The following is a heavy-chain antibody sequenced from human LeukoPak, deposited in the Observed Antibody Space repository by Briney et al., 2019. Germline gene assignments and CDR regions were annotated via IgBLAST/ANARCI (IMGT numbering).Heavy chain of an antibody. CDR1: GGSISSYY. CDR3: ARGGSGWFGELLPNYYYYYMDV. V-gene: IGHV4-59*01. J-gene: IGHJ6*03. D-gene: IGHD3-10*01. Sequence: PSETLSLTCTVSGGSISSYYWSWIRQPPGKGLEWIGYIYYSGSTNYNPSLKSRVTISVDTSKNQFSLKLSSVTAADTAVYYCARGGSGWFGELLPNYYYYYMDVWGKGTTVTVSS. CDR2: IYYSGST.